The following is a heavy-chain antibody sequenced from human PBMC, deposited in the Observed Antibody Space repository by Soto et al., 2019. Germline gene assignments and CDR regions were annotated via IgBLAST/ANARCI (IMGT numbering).Heavy chain of an antibody. CDR3: ATECGENTASPFDA. CDR1: GVTFSSET. D-gene: IGHD2-21*01. CDR2: IIPLFGTA. Sequence: QVQLVQSGADVKKPGSAVKVSCQASGVTFSSETLGWVRQAPGQGLEWVGGIIPLFGTASDAQKFQGRVTIAADESTSTVYMELSSLRSDDTAVYFCATECGENTASPFDAWGQGTLVTVSS. V-gene: IGHV1-69*01. J-gene: IGHJ4*02.